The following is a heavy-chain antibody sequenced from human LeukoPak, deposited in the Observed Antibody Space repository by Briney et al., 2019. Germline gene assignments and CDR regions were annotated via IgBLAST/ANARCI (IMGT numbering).Heavy chain of an antibody. Sequence: GPLRLSCAASGFTFSSYAMHWVRQAPGKGLEWVAVISYDGSNKYYADSVKGRFTISRDNSKNTLYLQISSLKAEDTAVYYCARSGKGYCSSTSCYPPMDVWGQGTTVTVSS. CDR3: ARSGKGYCSSTSCYPPMDV. CDR1: GFTFSSYA. D-gene: IGHD2-2*01. V-gene: IGHV3-30-3*01. J-gene: IGHJ6*02. CDR2: ISYDGSNK.